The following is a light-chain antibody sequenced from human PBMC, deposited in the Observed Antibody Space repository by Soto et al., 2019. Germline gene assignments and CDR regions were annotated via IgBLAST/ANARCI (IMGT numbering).Light chain of an antibody. J-gene: IGLJ1*01. V-gene: IGLV2-18*02. Sequence: LTQPPSVSGSPGQSVTISCTGTSSDVGGYNRVSWYQQPPGTAPKLVIYEVIHRPSGVPARFSGSKSGNTASLTISGLQAEDEADYYCYSYTSSGTYVFGTGTKVTVL. CDR2: EVI. CDR1: SSDVGGYNR. CDR3: YSYTSSGTYV.